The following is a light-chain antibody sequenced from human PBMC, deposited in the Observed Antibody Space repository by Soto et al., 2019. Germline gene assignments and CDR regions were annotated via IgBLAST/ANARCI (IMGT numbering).Light chain of an antibody. V-gene: IGKV3-20*01. J-gene: IGKJ1*01. CDR3: QQYNSSPVT. CDR1: RGISSY. Sequence: EILLTRSPGTRSVSPGERATLSCRASRGISSYLAWYQQKPGQAPRLLIFGASIMDRGVPDRISGSGSWTDFTLTISRLEPEDFAMYYCQQYNSSPVTFGQGTRVEI. CDR2: GAS.